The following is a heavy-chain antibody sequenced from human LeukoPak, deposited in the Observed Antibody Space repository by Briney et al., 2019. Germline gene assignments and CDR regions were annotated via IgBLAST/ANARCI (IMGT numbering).Heavy chain of an antibody. CDR1: GGSISSYY. CDR3: ARDDCSSSSCTFDY. Sequence: KPSATLSLTCTVSGGSISSYYWSWIRQPAGKVLEWIGRIYTSGSTNYNPSLKSRVTMSVDTSKNQFSLNLSAVTAADTAVYYCARDDCSSSSCTFDYWGQGTLVTVSS. J-gene: IGHJ4*02. D-gene: IGHD2-2*01. V-gene: IGHV4-4*07. CDR2: IYTSGST.